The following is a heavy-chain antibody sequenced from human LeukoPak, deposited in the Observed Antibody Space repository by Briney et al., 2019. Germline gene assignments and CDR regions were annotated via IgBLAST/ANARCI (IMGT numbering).Heavy chain of an antibody. V-gene: IGHV1-18*01. CDR2: ISAYSGNT. Sequence: ASVKVSCKASGYTFTSYGISWVRQAPGQGLEWMGWISAYSGNTNYAQKLQGRVTMTTDTSTTTAYMDLRSLRSDDAAVYYCAGDCSSTSCYGTHDAFDIWGQGTMVTVSS. D-gene: IGHD2-2*01. J-gene: IGHJ3*02. CDR3: AGDCSSTSCYGTHDAFDI. CDR1: GYTFTSYG.